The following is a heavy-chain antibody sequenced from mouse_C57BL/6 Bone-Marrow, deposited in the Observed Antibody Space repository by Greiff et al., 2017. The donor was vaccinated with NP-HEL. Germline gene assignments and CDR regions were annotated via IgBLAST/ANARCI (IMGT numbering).Heavy chain of an antibody. D-gene: IGHD2-3*01. CDR1: GYTFTNYW. J-gene: IGHJ3*01. CDR3: ARSYDGYLFAY. Sequence: QVQLQQSGAELVRPGTSVKMSCKASGYTFTNYWIGWAKQRPGHGLEWIGDIYPGGGYTNYNEKFKGKATLTADKSSSTAYMQFSSLTSEDSAIYYWARSYDGYLFAYWGQGTLVTVSA. V-gene: IGHV1-63*01. CDR2: IYPGGGYT.